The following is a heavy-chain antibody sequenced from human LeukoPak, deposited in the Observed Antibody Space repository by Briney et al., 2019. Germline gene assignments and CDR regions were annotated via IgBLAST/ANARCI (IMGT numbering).Heavy chain of an antibody. V-gene: IGHV1-18*01. Sequence: ASVKVSCKASGYAFSRFSITWLRQAPGHGLEWLGWISPHTGNTSYSEKFQGRVTMTRDPSTNTAYMELRSLKSDDTAVYYCANPSSSWHDALYMWGQGTMVIVSS. CDR1: GYAFSRFS. D-gene: IGHD6-19*01. CDR3: ANPSSSWHDALYM. J-gene: IGHJ3*02. CDR2: ISPHTGNT.